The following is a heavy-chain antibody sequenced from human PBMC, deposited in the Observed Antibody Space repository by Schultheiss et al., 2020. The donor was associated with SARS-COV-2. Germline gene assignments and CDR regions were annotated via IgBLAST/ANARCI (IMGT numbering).Heavy chain of an antibody. J-gene: IGHJ6*02. CDR3: AGAHCTSTSCSEALRRYYGVDV. D-gene: IGHD2-2*01. CDR2: ISYDGGVE. Sequence: GGSLRLSCVDSGFMFSSSVMSWVRQAPGKGPEWVAVISYDGGVEHYADSVKGRFTISRDNSKNTLFLQMNSLRPEDTAMYYCAGAHCTSTSCSEALRRYYGVDVWGRGTTGTVSS. CDR1: GFMFSSSV. V-gene: IGHV3-30-3*01.